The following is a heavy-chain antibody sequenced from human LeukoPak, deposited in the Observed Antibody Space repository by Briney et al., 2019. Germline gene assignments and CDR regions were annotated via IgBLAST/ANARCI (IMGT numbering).Heavy chain of an antibody. CDR2: INHSGST. D-gene: IGHD5-12*01. J-gene: IGHJ4*02. CDR1: GGSFSGYY. Sequence: PSETLSLTCAVYGGSFSGYYWSWIRQPPGKGLEWIGEINHSGSTNYNPSLKSRVTISVDTSKNQFSLKLSSVTAADTAVYYCARGYIGPCFYYWGQGTLVTVSS. CDR3: ARGYIGPCFYY. V-gene: IGHV4-34*01.